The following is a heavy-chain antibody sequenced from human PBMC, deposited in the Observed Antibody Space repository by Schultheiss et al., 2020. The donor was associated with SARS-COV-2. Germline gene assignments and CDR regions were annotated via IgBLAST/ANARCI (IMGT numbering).Heavy chain of an antibody. J-gene: IGHJ4*02. CDR2: ISSSSSYI. CDR3: ARDLPMGYDFWSGDFDY. D-gene: IGHD3-3*01. CDR1: GFTFSSYS. Sequence: GGSLRLSCAASGFTFSSYSMNWVRQAPGKGLEWVSSISSSSSYIYYADSVKGRFTISRDNSKNTLYLQMNSLRAEDTAVYYCARDLPMGYDFWSGDFDYWGQGTLVTVSS. V-gene: IGHV3-21*01.